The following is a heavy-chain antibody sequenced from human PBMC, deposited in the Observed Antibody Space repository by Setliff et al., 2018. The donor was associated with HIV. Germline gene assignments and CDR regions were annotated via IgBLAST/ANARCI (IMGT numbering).Heavy chain of an antibody. J-gene: IGHJ4*02. V-gene: IGHV3-23*01. CDR1: GFRFSDYT. Sequence: GGSLRLSCAPSGFRFSDYTMTWVRQAPGKGLECVSGISGSGDTIYYADSVKGRFTISRDNSKNILSLQMNSLRAEDTAVYYCAKDARWNYVGFDYWGQGTLVTVSS. CDR2: ISGSGDTI. CDR3: AKDARWNYVGFDY. D-gene: IGHD1-7*01.